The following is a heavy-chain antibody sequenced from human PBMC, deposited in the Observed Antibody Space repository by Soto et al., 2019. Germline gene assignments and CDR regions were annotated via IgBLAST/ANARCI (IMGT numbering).Heavy chain of an antibody. D-gene: IGHD3-16*01. J-gene: IGHJ4*02. Sequence: GGSLRLSCAVSGFSFTNYEMNWVRQAPGKGLEWIAYIGLSGDTIYYADSVKGRFTISRDHAKNSLELQMNSLRADDTALYYCARESFSASPNFFDYWGRGTQVTRLL. CDR1: GFSFTNYE. CDR3: ARESFSASPNFFDY. V-gene: IGHV3-48*03. CDR2: IGLSGDTI.